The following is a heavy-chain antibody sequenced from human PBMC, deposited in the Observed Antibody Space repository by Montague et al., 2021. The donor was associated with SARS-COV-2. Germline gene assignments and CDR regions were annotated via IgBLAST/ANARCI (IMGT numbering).Heavy chain of an antibody. D-gene: IGHD6-13*01. CDR2: IKQDGSEK. CDR3: ARVPSSSWCFDY. CDR1: GFTFSSYW. V-gene: IGHV3-7*01. Sequence: SLRLSCAASGFTFSSYWMSWVRQAPGKGLERVANIKQDGSEKYYVDSVKGRFTISRDNAKNSLYLQMNSLRAEDTAVYYCARVPSSSWCFDYWGQGTLVTVSS. J-gene: IGHJ4*02.